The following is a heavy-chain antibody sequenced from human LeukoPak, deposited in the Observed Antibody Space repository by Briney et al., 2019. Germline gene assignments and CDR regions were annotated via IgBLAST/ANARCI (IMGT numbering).Heavy chain of an antibody. V-gene: IGHV4-30-4*08. CDR3: AREGIAAGGSGDY. CDR2: IYYSGST. J-gene: IGHJ4*02. D-gene: IGHD6-13*01. Sequence: PSQTLSLTCTVSSGSISSGDYYWSWIRQPPGKGLEWIGYIYYSGSTYYNPSLKSRVTISVDTSKNQFSLKLSSVTAADTAVYYCAREGIAAGGSGDYWGQGTLVTVSS. CDR1: SGSISSGDYY.